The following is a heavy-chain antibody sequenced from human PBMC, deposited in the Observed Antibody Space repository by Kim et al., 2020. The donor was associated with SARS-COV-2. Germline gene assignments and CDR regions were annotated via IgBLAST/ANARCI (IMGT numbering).Heavy chain of an antibody. J-gene: IGHJ2*01. CDR2: AYYIGNT. CDR1: GGSLSSSSYY. Sequence: SETLSLTCTVSGGSLSSSSYYWGWIRQPPGKGLEWIGTAYYIGNTYYNPSLKSRVTISVDTSKNQFSLKLGSVTAADTAVYYCARHVRESRGWYF. CDR3: ARHVRESRGWYF. V-gene: IGHV4-39*01. D-gene: IGHD1-26*01.